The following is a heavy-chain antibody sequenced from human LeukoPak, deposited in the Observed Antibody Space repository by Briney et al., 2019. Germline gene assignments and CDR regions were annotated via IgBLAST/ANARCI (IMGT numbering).Heavy chain of an antibody. D-gene: IGHD6-13*01. CDR2: ISWNSGSI. J-gene: IGHJ4*02. Sequence: GGSLRLSCAASGFTFDDYAMHWVRQAPGKGLEWVSGISWNSGSIGYADSVKGRFTISRDNAKNSLYLQMNSLRAEDMALYYCTKESIAAAGSFDYWGQGTLVTVSS. CDR1: GFTFDDYA. V-gene: IGHV3-9*03. CDR3: TKESIAAAGSFDY.